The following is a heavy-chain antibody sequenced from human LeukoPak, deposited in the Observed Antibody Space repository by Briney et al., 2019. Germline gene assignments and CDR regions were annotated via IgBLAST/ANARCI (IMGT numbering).Heavy chain of an antibody. J-gene: IGHJ3*02. CDR1: GGTFSSYA. V-gene: IGHV1-18*01. D-gene: IGHD1-26*01. Sequence: ASVKVSCKASGGTFSSYAISWVRQAPGQGLEWMGGISAYNGNTNYAQKLQGRVTMTTDTSTSTAYMELRSLRSDDTAVYYCAISGSLTAFDIWGQGTMVTVSS. CDR3: AISGSLTAFDI. CDR2: ISAYNGNT.